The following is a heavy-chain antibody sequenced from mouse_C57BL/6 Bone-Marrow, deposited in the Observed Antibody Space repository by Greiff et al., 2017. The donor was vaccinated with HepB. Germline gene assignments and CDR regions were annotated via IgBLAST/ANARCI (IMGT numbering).Heavy chain of an antibody. Sequence: EVKLVESGGGLVKPGGSLKLSCAASGFTFSDYGMHWVRQAPEKGLEWVAYISSGSSTIYYADTVKGRFTISRDNAKNTLFLQMTSLRSEDTAMYYRAREEFHYYAMDYWGQGTSVTVSS. CDR1: GFTFSDYG. V-gene: IGHV5-17*01. J-gene: IGHJ4*01. CDR2: ISSGSSTI. CDR3: AREEFHYYAMDY.